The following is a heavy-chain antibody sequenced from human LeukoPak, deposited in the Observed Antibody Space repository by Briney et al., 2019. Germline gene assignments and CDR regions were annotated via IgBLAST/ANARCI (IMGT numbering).Heavy chain of an antibody. V-gene: IGHV1-69*05. CDR3: ARAVERGYYMDV. D-gene: IGHD5-24*01. Sequence: SVKVSCKASGGTFSSYAISWVRQAPGQGLEWMGGIIPIFGAANYAQKFQGRVTITTDESTSTAYMELSSLRSEDTAVYYCARAVERGYYMDVWGKGTTVTVSS. CDR1: GGTFSSYA. CDR2: IIPIFGAA. J-gene: IGHJ6*03.